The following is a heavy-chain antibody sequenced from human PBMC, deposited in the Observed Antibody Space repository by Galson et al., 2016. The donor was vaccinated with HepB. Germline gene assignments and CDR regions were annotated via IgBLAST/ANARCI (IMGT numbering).Heavy chain of an antibody. CDR1: GGSITSAGYS. Sequence: TLSLTCAVSGGSITSAGYSWTWIRQPPGKGLEWIGYIFHTGSAYYNPSLRDRVTISLDTSKNQFSLELISVTAADTAVYYCAREMGSWSQGTLVTVSS. CDR2: IFHTGSA. V-gene: IGHV4-30-2*01. J-gene: IGHJ5*02. D-gene: IGHD3-16*01. CDR3: AREMGS.